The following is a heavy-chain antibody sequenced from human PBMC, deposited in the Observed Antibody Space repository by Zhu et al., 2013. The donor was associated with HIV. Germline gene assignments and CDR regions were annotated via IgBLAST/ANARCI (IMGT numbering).Heavy chain of an antibody. Sequence: QVQLQESGPGLVKPSQTLSLTCTVSGGSIRSGDHYWSWIRKPPGKGLQWIANTYYSGSTYYNSYLQSRVTISVDTSKNQFSLKLSSVTAADTAVYYCASRGALGGMDVWGQGTTVTVSS. CDR3: ASRGALGGMDV. CDR2: TYYSGST. J-gene: IGHJ6*02. V-gene: IGHV4-30-4*01. D-gene: IGHD2-15*01. CDR1: GGSIRSGDHY.